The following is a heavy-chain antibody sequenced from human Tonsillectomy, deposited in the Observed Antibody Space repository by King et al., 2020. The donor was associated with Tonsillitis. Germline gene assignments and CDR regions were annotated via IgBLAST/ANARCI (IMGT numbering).Heavy chain of an antibody. CDR2: INPNSGGT. V-gene: IGHV1-2*02. D-gene: IGHD2-2*01. CDR3: ARDRYCSSTSCQPPTDY. Sequence: VQLVQSGAEVKKPGASVKVSCKASGYTFTGYYMHWVRQAPGQGLEWMGWINPNSGGTNYAQKFQGRVTMTRDTSISTAYMGLSRLRSDDTAVYYCARDRYCSSTSCQPPTDYWGQGTLVTVSS. J-gene: IGHJ4*02. CDR1: GYTFTGYY.